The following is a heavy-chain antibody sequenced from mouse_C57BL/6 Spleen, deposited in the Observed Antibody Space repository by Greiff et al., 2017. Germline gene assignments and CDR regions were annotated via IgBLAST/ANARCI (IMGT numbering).Heavy chain of an antibody. Sequence: QVQLKQSGAELARPGASVKLSCKASGYTFTSYGISWVKQRTGQGLEWIGEIYPRSGNTYYNEKFKGKATLTADKSSSTAYMELRSLTSEDSAVYFCARPCGYDGYFDVWGTGTTVTVSS. CDR1: GYTFTSYG. J-gene: IGHJ1*03. CDR2: IYPRSGNT. V-gene: IGHV1-81*01. D-gene: IGHD2-2*01. CDR3: ARPCGYDGYFDV.